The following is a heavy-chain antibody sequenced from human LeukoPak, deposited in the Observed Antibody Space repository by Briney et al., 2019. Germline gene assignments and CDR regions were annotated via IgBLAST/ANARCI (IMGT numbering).Heavy chain of an antibody. D-gene: IGHD1-1*01. CDR1: GFTVSSNY. CDR3: ARVKLGYLDL. J-gene: IGHJ2*01. V-gene: IGHV3-53*01. CDR2: IYSGGST. Sequence: GGSLRLSCAASGFTVSSNYMSCVRQAPGKGLEWVSVIYSGGSTYCADSVKGRFTISRDNSKNTLYLQMNSLRAEDTAVYYCARVKLGYLDLWGRGTLVTVSS.